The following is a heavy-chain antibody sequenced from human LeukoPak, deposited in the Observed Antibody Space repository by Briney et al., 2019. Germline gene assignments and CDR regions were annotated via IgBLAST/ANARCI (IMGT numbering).Heavy chain of an antibody. CDR2: IRSKANSYAT. V-gene: IGHV3-73*01. J-gene: IGHJ4*02. Sequence: GSLRLSCAASGFTFSGSAMHWVRQASGKGLEWVGRIRSKANSYATAYAASVKGRFTISRDDSKNTADLQMNSLKTEDTAVYYCTRLGGSGWHKYFDYWGQGTLVTVSS. D-gene: IGHD6-19*01. CDR1: GFTFSGSA. CDR3: TRLGGSGWHKYFDY.